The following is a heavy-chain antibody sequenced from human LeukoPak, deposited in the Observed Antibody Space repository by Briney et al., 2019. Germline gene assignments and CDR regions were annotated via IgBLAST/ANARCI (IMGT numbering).Heavy chain of an antibody. CDR1: GYTFTSFG. J-gene: IGHJ6*03. CDR3: ARDPRAIVVLPTTTGHYYYMDV. CDR2: INAYNGNT. Sequence: GASVKVSCKASGYTFTSFGISWVRQAPGQGLEWMGWINAYNGNTNYAQKFQGRVTMTTDTSTSTAYMELRSLRSDDTAVYHCARDPRAIVVLPTTTGHYYYMDVWGKGTTVTVSS. D-gene: IGHD2-21*01. V-gene: IGHV1-18*01.